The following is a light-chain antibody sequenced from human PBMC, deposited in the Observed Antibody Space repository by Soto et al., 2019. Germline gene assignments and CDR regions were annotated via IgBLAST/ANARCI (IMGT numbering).Light chain of an antibody. J-gene: IGLJ1*01. Sequence: SYELTQPPSVSVSPGQTARITCSGDALPKQYACWYQQRPGQAHVLVMYKDTERPSGIPERFSGSSSGTTVTLTISGVQAEDEADYYCQSADSSDTHYVFGTGTKVTVL. CDR2: KDT. V-gene: IGLV3-25*02. CDR3: QSADSSDTHYV. CDR1: ALPKQY.